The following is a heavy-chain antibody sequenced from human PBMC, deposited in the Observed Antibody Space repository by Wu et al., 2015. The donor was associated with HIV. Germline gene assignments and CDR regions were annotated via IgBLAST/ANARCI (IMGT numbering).Heavy chain of an antibody. J-gene: IGHJ5*01. CDR1: YILTDNP. CDR3: ARVQFDPRYYTYFDL. Sequence: QAQLVQSGPEAKRPGASVKVSCRASYILTDNPIAWVRQAPGQRLEWMGWMNPSNGHIQPAQKFQDRINMSTDNSAHTAYMELRSLTSDDAAIYFCARVQFDPRYYTYFDLWGQGTLVTVSS. CDR2: MNPSNGHI. V-gene: IGHV1-18*01. D-gene: IGHD1-26*01.